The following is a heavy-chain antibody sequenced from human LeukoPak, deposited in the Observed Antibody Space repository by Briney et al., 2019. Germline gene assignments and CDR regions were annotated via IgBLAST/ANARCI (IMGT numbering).Heavy chain of an antibody. V-gene: IGHV3-48*04. J-gene: IGHJ5*02. D-gene: IGHD5-18*01. CDR1: GFSFSSYG. CDR3: TRTGLGYRLGNGLDA. CDR2: ISGVGSVN. Sequence: GGSLRLSCAGSGFSFSSYGMHWVRQAPGKGLEWVSYISGVGSVNNYADSVKGRFTISRDTSKNTVYLQMNTLRAEDSALYYCTRTGLGYRLGNGLDAWGQGTQVTVSS.